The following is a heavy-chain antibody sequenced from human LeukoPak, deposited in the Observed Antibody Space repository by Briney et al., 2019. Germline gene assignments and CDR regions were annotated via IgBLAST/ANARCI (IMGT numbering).Heavy chain of an antibody. CDR2: ICYSRTT. D-gene: IGHD5-24*01. V-gene: IGHV4-39*01. CDR1: GGSISSSIYY. Sequence: SETLSLTCTVSGGSISSSIYYWSWIRQPPGKGLEWIGSICYSRTTYYNPSLKSRVTISEDTSKNQFSLKLTSVTASDTAVYYCARHLSEDGYNASPFQYWGQGTLVTVSS. CDR3: ARHLSEDGYNASPFQY. J-gene: IGHJ1*01.